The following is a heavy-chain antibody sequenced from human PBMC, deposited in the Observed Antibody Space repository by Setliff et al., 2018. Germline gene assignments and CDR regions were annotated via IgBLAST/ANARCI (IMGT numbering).Heavy chain of an antibody. CDR1: GYTFTDYH. Sequence: GASVKVSCKTSGYTFTDYHLHWVRQAPGQGLEWMGWIDPKSGATRYAQKFQGRVTLTRDTSITTPYMEVSILTSDDTAVYYCARDPFFVQQFPYYMDVWGKGATVTVSS. J-gene: IGHJ6*03. D-gene: IGHD6-13*01. V-gene: IGHV1-2*02. CDR2: IDPKSGAT. CDR3: ARDPFFVQQFPYYMDV.